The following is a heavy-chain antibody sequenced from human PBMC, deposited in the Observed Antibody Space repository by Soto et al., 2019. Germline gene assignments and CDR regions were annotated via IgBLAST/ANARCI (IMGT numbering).Heavy chain of an antibody. J-gene: IGHJ5*02. V-gene: IGHV1-2*02. CDR2: INPNSGAT. CDR1: GYTFTGYF. CDR3: ARGGGTILAPLP. Sequence: QVPLAQSGAEVKKPGASVKVSCKASGYTFTGYFMHWVRQAPGQGLEWMGCINPNSGATKYAQKFQGRVTLTRDTSINTAYMEMSMLRSDDTAVYYCARGGGTILAPLPWGQGTLVTVSS. D-gene: IGHD3-3*01.